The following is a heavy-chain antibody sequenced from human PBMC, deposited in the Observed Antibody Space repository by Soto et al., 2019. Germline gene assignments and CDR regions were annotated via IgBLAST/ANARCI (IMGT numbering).Heavy chain of an antibody. CDR3: ATPPERPYDFWCGYPENYYYYYGMDV. CDR1: GYTFTGYY. CDR2: INPNSGGT. J-gene: IGHJ6*02. D-gene: IGHD3-3*01. Sequence: ASVKVSCKASGYTFTGYYMRWVRQAPGQGLEWMGWINPNSGGTNYAQKFQGRVTMTRDTSISTAYMELSRLRSDDTAVYYCATPPERPYDFWCGYPENYYYYYGMDVWGQGTTVTVSS. V-gene: IGHV1-2*02.